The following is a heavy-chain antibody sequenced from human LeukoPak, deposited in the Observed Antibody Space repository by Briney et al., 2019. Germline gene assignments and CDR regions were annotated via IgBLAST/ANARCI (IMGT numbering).Heavy chain of an antibody. CDR2: ISYDGRSK. J-gene: IGHJ6*02. Sequence: PGGSLRLSCGASGFTFSNYWMSWVRQAPGKGLEWVAVISYDGRSKYYGDSVKGRFTISRDNSKNTLYLQMNSLRAEDSAVYYCAKDLGYYSSYYYGMDVWGQGTTVTVSS. D-gene: IGHD4-11*01. CDR1: GFTFSNYW. CDR3: AKDLGYYSSYYYGMDV. V-gene: IGHV3-30*18.